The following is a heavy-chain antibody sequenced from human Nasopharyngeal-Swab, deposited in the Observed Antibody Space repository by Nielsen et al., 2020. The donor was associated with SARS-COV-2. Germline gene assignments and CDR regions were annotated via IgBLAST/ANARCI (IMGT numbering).Heavy chain of an antibody. D-gene: IGHD4-17*01. Sequence: GGSLRLSCAASGFTVSSNYMSWVRQAPGKGLEWVSVIYSGGSTYYADSVKGRFTISRHNSKNTLYLQMNSLRAEDTAVYYCARGYGDYENWFDPWGQGTLVTVSS. CDR2: IYSGGST. CDR1: GFTVSSNY. CDR3: ARGYGDYENWFDP. J-gene: IGHJ5*02. V-gene: IGHV3-53*04.